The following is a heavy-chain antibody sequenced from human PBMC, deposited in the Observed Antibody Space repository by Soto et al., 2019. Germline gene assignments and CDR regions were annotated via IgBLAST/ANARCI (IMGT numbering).Heavy chain of an antibody. J-gene: IGHJ4*02. V-gene: IGHV4-59*01. CDR3: ARTSGYESDFDY. CDR1: DGSISSYY. CDR2: IYYSGST. Sequence: PLETLFGTCTVSDGSISSYYWCWIRQPPGKGLEWIGYIYYSGSTNYNPSLKSRVTISVDTSKNQFSLKLSSVTAADTAVYYCARTSGYESDFDYWGQGTLVTVSS. D-gene: IGHD5-12*01.